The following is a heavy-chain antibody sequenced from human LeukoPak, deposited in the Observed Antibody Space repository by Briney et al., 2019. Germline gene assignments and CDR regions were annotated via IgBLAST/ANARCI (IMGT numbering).Heavy chain of an antibody. CDR3: ARDFPAYIAARPAFDI. Sequence: ASVKVSCKASGYTFTSYGISWVRQAPGQGLEWMGWISAYNGNTNYAQKLQGRVTMTTDTSTSTAYMELRSLRSDDTAVYYCARDFPAYIAARPAFDIWGQGTMVTVSS. D-gene: IGHD6-6*01. J-gene: IGHJ3*02. CDR1: GYTFTSYG. CDR2: ISAYNGNT. V-gene: IGHV1-18*01.